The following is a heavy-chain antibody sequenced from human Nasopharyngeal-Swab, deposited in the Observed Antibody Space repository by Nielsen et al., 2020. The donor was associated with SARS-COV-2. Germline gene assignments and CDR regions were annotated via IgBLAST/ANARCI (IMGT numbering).Heavy chain of an antibody. CDR2: ASNNDGSLT. Sequence: GESLKTPCSASGFDFWKYAMSWVRQAPGKGLEWVSTASNNDGSLTFYADSVKGRFTISRDTSKNTVSLQMNSLRAEDTAVYYCAKDDFCPACAFDVWGQGTIVTVSS. CDR3: AKDDFCPACAFDV. D-gene: IGHD2-21*02. J-gene: IGHJ3*01. CDR1: GFDFWKYA. V-gene: IGHV3-23*01.